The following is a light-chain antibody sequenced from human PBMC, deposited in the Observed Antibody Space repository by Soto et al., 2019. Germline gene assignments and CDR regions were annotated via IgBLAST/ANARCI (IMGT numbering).Light chain of an antibody. Sequence: QSVLTQPASVSGSPGQSITISCTGTSSDVGSYNYVSWYQQHPGKAPKLMIYAVSDRPSGISSRFSGSKSGDTASLTISGLQTEDEADYYCSSYTSSSALVGTGTKVTVL. CDR3: SSYTSSSAL. CDR2: AVS. J-gene: IGLJ1*01. CDR1: SSDVGSYNY. V-gene: IGLV2-14*01.